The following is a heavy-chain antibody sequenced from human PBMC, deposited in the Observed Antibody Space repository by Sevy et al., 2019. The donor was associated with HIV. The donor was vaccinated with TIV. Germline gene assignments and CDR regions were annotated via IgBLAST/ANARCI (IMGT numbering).Heavy chain of an antibody. J-gene: IGHJ4*02. CDR1: GFTFNTHA. CDR2: ISYDGIIK. V-gene: IGHV3-30*04. D-gene: IGHD6-19*01. CDR3: AREGGYTSAWSPGNY. Sequence: GGSLRLSCAASGFTFNTHAMHWVHQAPGKGLEWVALISYDGIIKYYADSVKGRLTISRDNSKNTLSLQMNSLIIEDTAVYYCAREGGYTSAWSPGNYWGQGTLVTVSS.